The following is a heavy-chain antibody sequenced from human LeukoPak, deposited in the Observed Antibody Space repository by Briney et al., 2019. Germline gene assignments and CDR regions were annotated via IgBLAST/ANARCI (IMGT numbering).Heavy chain of an antibody. J-gene: IGHJ4*02. CDR2: LYTGGDT. Sequence: GGSLRLSCAVSGFSVSAHYMSWVRQAPGKGLECVSFLYTGGDTYYADSVRGRFTISRDNSKNTLYVQMNSLRDEDTAVYYCAKDQRWESPHYLDSWGQGTLVTVSS. D-gene: IGHD1-26*01. CDR1: GFSVSAHY. V-gene: IGHV3-53*01. CDR3: AKDQRWESPHYLDS.